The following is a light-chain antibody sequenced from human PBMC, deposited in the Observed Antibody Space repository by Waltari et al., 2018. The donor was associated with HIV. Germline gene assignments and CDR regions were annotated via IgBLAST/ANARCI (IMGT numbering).Light chain of an antibody. J-gene: IGLJ3*02. CDR3: AAWDDSLNGWV. Sequence: QSALTQPPSLSAAPGQKVTISCPGSSSNIGNNSVSWYHQFPGTAPRPLIYDNYKRPSGIPDRFSGSKSGTSASLAISGLQSEDEADYYCAAWDDSLNGWVFGGGTKLTVL. CDR2: DNY. V-gene: IGLV1-51*01. CDR1: SSNIGNNS.